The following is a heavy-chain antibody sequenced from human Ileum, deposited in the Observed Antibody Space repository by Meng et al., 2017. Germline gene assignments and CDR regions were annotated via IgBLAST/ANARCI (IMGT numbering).Heavy chain of an antibody. V-gene: IGHV3-23*01. J-gene: IGHJ4*02. D-gene: IGHD3-9*01. CDR2: ISGSGGST. CDR3: AKDEIEYYDILTGFEN. Sequence: GESLKISCAASGFTFSSYAMSWVRQAPGKGLEWVSAISGSGGSTYYADSVKGRFTISRDNSKNTLYLQMNSLRTENTALYYCAKDEIEYYDILTGFENWGQGTLVTVSS. CDR1: GFTFSSYA.